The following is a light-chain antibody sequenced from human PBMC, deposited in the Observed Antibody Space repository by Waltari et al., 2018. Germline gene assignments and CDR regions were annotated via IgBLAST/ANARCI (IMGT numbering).Light chain of an antibody. CDR1: NSNIGSNS. V-gene: IGLV1-44*01. CDR3: STWDDSLDIVL. CDR2: RNH. J-gene: IGLJ2*01. Sequence: QSVLTQPPSASGTAGERVAISCSGSNSNIGSNSVNWYQHHPGLAPKLLIYRNHQRPSGVPDRFSASTSGASASLAISGLLSEDEAIYYCSTWDDSLDIVLFGGGTKLTVL.